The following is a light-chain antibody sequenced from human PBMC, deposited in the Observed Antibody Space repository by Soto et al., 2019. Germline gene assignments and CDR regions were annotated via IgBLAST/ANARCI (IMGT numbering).Light chain of an antibody. CDR2: ASS. J-gene: IGKJ1*01. CDR3: QQVDSYPRT. V-gene: IGKV1-9*01. CDR1: QGIGTY. Sequence: IQLNQSQSSLSASVGDSVTVTCRASQGIGTYLVWYQQKSGKAPTVLIYASSTLQTGVPSRFSGSGSGTDFSLTISSLHPEDVATYYCQQVDSYPRTFGQGTKVDIK.